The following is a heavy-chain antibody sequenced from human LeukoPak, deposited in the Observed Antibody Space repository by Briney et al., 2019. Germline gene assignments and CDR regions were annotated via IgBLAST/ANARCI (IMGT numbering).Heavy chain of an antibody. D-gene: IGHD6-19*01. CDR1: GYTFTSYY. CDR3: AREGLEGAVAGGYDAFDI. J-gene: IGHJ3*02. CDR2: INPNSGGT. V-gene: IGHV1-2*02. Sequence: ASVKVSCKASGYTFTSYYMHWVRQAPGQGLEWMGWINPNSGGTNYAQKFQGRVTMTRDTSISTAYMELSRLRSDDTAVYYCAREGLEGAVAGGYDAFDIWGQGTMVTVSS.